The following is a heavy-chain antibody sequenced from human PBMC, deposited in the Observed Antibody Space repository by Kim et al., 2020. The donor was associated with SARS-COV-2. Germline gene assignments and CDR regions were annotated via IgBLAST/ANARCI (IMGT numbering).Heavy chain of an antibody. CDR2: IYFTGST. CDR3: ARGPSAWRFDP. CDR1: GGSISSHY. D-gene: IGHD6-19*01. V-gene: IGHV4-59*11. Sequence: SETLSLTCSVSGGSISSHYWSWIRRPPGEGLELLGYIYFTGSTNYNPSLKSRVTISVDTSKNQFFLKVTSVTAADTAVYYCARGPSAWRFDPWGQGTLVIGSS. J-gene: IGHJ5*02.